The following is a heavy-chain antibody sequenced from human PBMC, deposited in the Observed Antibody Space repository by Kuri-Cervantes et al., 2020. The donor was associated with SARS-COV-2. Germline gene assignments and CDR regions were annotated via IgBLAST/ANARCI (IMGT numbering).Heavy chain of an antibody. CDR1: GYNFNISG. D-gene: IGHD4/OR15-4a*01. Sequence: ASVKVSCKASGYNFNISGIHWVRQAPGQGLEWMGWISGYNGNTNYAQNFQGRVTMTTDTSTSTAYMELRSLRSDDMAVYYCVRDGAVSLFGYWGQGTLVTVSS. V-gene: IGHV1-18*03. CDR3: VRDGAVSLFGY. J-gene: IGHJ4*02. CDR2: ISGYNGNT.